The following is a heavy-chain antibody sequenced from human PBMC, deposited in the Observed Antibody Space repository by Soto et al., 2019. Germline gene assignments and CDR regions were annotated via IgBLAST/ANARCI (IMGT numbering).Heavy chain of an antibody. D-gene: IGHD1-7*01. CDR1: GGSISSGGYS. CDR3: ASLKRLTGSTWYFDY. Sequence: SETLSLTCAVSGGSISSGGYSWSWIRQPPGKGLEWIGSIYYSGSAYYSPSLRSRVTMSVDTSKNQFSLKLSSVTAADPAVYYCASLKRLTGSTWYFDYWGQGTLVTVS. V-gene: IGHV4-30-2*03. J-gene: IGHJ4*02. CDR2: IYYSGSA.